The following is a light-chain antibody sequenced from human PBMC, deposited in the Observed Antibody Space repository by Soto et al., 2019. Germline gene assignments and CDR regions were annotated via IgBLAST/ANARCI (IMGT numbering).Light chain of an antibody. Sequence: DIQMTQSPSSLSASVGDRVTITCRASQGFSNYLAWYQQKPGTVPELLIYAASTLQSGVSSRFSGSGSGRDFTLTINNLQPEDVATYYCQKYNSAPFTFGPGTKVDIK. CDR2: AAS. J-gene: IGKJ3*01. CDR1: QGFSNY. V-gene: IGKV1-27*01. CDR3: QKYNSAPFT.